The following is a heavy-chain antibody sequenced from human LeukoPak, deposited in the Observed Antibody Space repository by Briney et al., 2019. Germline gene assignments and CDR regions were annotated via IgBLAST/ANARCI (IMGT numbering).Heavy chain of an antibody. V-gene: IGHV3-23*01. Sequence: GGSLRLSCAASGFTFSSYAMSWVRQAPGKGLEWVSAISGSGGRTYYADSVKGRFTISRDNSKNTLYLQMNSLRAEDTAVYHCAKDPSGYGVVVGFDYWGQGTLVTVSS. D-gene: IGHD3-22*01. J-gene: IGHJ4*02. CDR1: GFTFSSYA. CDR3: AKDPSGYGVVVGFDY. CDR2: ISGSGGRT.